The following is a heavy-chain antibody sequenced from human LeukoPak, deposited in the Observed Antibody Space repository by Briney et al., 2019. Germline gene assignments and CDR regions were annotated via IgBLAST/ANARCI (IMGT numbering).Heavy chain of an antibody. J-gene: IGHJ6*02. D-gene: IGHD3-3*01. CDR3: VKGPGSGYDHDYYYGLDV. Sequence: GRSLRLSCAASGFVFSNYGMHWVRQAPGKGLEWVAAMSYDGRNEYYADSVKGRFTISRDNSKNTLYLQLSFLRSEDTAIYYCVKGPGSGYDHDYYYGLDVWGQGTTVTVSS. V-gene: IGHV3-30*18. CDR2: MSYDGRNE. CDR1: GFVFSNYG.